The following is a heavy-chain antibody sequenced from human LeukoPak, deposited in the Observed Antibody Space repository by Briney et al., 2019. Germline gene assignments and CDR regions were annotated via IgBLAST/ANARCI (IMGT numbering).Heavy chain of an antibody. V-gene: IGHV3-15*01. CDR2: IKSKTDGGTT. Sequence: GGSLRLSCAASGFTFSNAWMSWVRQAPGKGLEWVVRIKSKTDGGTTDYAAPVKGRFTISRDDSKNTLYLQMNSLKTEDTAVYYCTTDNWYSSGWYEDGIDYWGQGTLVTVSS. J-gene: IGHJ4*02. D-gene: IGHD6-19*01. CDR1: GFTFSNAW. CDR3: TTDNWYSSGWYEDGIDY.